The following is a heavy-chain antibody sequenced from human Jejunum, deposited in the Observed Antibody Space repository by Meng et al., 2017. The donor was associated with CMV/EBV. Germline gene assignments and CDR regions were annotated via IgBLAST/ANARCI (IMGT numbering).Heavy chain of an antibody. CDR3: ARSQMGDLDY. V-gene: IGHV3-11*05. CDR1: GFTFSDYY. CDR2: ISSSSSST. J-gene: IGHJ4*02. D-gene: IGHD5-24*01. Sequence: QVRLVESGGGLVKAGGSLRPSVVASGFTFSDYYMSWIRQAPGKGLEWVSYISSSSSSTVYGESVRGRFSISRDNAKNSLYLQMNSLRADDTAVYFCARSQMGDLDYWGRGTLVTVSS.